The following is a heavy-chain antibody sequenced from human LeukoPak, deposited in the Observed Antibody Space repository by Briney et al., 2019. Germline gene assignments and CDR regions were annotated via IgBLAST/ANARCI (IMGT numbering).Heavy chain of an antibody. Sequence: GASVKVSCKAAGYTFTSYYLHWVRQAPGQGLEWMAIINPSGGSTSNAQRFQGRGTMTRDRAKSTGYMELSSLRSEDTAVYYCARDLPPEVATNRYDYWGQGTLVTVSS. CDR1: GYTFTSYY. CDR2: INPSGGST. D-gene: IGHD5-24*01. J-gene: IGHJ4*02. CDR3: ARDLPPEVATNRYDY. V-gene: IGHV1-46*01.